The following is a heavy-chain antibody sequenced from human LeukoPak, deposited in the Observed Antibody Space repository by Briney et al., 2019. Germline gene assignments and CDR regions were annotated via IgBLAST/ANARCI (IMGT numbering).Heavy chain of an antibody. CDR2: INHSGST. V-gene: IGHV4-34*01. J-gene: IGHJ6*02. CDR3: ARGEYSSSWYSYYYGMDV. CDR1: GGSFSSYY. Sequence: PSETLSLTCAVYGGSFSSYYWSWIRQPPGKGLEWIGEINHSGSTNYNPSLKSRVTISVDTSKNQFSLKLSSVTAADTAVYYCARGEYSSSWYSYYYGMDVWGQGTTVTVSS. D-gene: IGHD6-13*01.